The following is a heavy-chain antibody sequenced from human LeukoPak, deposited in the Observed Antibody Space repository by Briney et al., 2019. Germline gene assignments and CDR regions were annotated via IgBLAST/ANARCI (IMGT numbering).Heavy chain of an antibody. D-gene: IGHD3-9*01. V-gene: IGHV4-39*01. CDR3: ARSRVDFYYYYYYMDV. Sequence: PSETLSLTCTVSGGSISSSGYYWGWIRQPPGKGLEWIGSIYYSGSTYYNPSLKSRVTISVDTSKNQFSLKLSSVTAADTAVYYCARSRVDFYYYYYYMDVWGKGTTVTISS. CDR2: IYYSGST. J-gene: IGHJ6*03. CDR1: GGSISSSGYY.